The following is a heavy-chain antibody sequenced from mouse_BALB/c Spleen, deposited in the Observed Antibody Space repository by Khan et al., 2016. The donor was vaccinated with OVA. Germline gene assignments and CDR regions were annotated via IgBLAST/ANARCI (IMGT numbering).Heavy chain of an antibody. J-gene: IGHJ2*01. Sequence: QVQLKQSGAELVRPGASVTLSCKASGYTFTDYEMHWVKQTPVHGLEWIGAIDPETGGTAYNQKFKGKATLTADKSSSTAYMELRSLTSEDSAVYYWTRSYYGSSGFDYWGQGTTLTVSS. CDR2: IDPETGGT. CDR1: GYTFTDYE. CDR3: TRSYYGSSGFDY. V-gene: IGHV1-15*01. D-gene: IGHD1-1*01.